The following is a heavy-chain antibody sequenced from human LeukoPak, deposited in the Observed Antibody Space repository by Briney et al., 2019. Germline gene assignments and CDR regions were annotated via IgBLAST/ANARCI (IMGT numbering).Heavy chain of an antibody. Sequence: ASVKVSCKASGYSFTNYDINWVRQATGQGLEWMGWMNPNSGNTGYAQKFQGRVTMTRNTSISTAYMELSSLRSEGTAVYYCARAAAYYYDSSGVFDYWGQGTLVTVSS. CDR1: GYSFTNYD. V-gene: IGHV1-8*01. CDR2: MNPNSGNT. J-gene: IGHJ4*02. CDR3: ARAAAYYYDSSGVFDY. D-gene: IGHD3-22*01.